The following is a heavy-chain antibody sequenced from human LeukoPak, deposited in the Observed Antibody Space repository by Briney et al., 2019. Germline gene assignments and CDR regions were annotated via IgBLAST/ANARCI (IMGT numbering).Heavy chain of an antibody. CDR2: ISYDGSNK. CDR1: GFTFSSYA. D-gene: IGHD3-10*01. V-gene: IGHV3-30*04. J-gene: IGHJ4*02. Sequence: PGGSLRLSCAASGFTFSSYAMHWVRQAPGKGLEWVAVISYDGSNKYYADSVKGRFTISRDNSKNTLYLQINSLRAEDTAVYYCARSGSGSFDYWGQGTLVTVSS. CDR3: ARSGSGSFDY.